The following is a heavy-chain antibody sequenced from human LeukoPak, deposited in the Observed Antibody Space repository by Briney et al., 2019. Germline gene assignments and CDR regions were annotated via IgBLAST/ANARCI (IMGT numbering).Heavy chain of an antibody. J-gene: IGHJ6*03. D-gene: IGHD2-15*01. V-gene: IGHV3-30*01. CDR2: ISYDGSNK. Sequence: GGSLRLSCAASGFTFSSYAMHWVRQAPGKGLEWVAVISYDGSNKYYADSVKGRFTISRDNSKNTLYLQMNSLRAEDTAVYYCARVHNSGGSYYYYYYYMDVWGKGTTVTVSS. CDR1: GFTFSSYA. CDR3: ARVHNSGGSYYYYYYYMDV.